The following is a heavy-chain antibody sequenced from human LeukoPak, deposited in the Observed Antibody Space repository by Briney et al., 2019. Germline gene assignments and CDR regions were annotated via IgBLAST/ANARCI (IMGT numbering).Heavy chain of an antibody. J-gene: IGHJ4*02. V-gene: IGHV1-18*01. CDR1: GYTFTSYG. CDR3: ARDRLRYCSGGSCYSGDY. CDR2: ISAYNGNT. D-gene: IGHD2-15*01. Sequence: ASVKVSFKASGYTFTSYGISWVRQAPGQGREGMGWISAYNGNTNYAQKLQGRVTITTDTSTSTAYMELRSLRSDDTAVYYCARDRLRYCSGGSCYSGDYWGQGTLVTVSS.